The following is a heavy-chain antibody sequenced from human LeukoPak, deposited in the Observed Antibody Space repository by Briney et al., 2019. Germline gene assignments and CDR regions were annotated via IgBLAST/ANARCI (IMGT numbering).Heavy chain of an antibody. Sequence: GGSLRLSCAASGFTFSSYGMHWVRQAPGKGLEWVAFIRDDGHNEYYADSVKGRFTISRDNSKSTLYLQMNSLRAEDTAVYYCAKGQGAIVVVASPDYWGQGTLVTVSS. J-gene: IGHJ4*02. CDR2: IRDDGHNE. CDR3: AKGQGAIVVVASPDY. D-gene: IGHD2-2*01. V-gene: IGHV3-30*02. CDR1: GFTFSSYG.